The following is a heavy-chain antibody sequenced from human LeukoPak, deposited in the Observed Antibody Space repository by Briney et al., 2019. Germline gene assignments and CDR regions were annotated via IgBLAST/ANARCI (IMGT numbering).Heavy chain of an antibody. J-gene: IGHJ4*02. CDR2: ISYDGSNK. CDR1: GFTFSSYA. V-gene: IGHV3-30-3*01. CDR3: ARRRDGSFDY. Sequence: GGSLRLSCAASGFTFSSYAMHWVRQAPGKGLGWVAVISYDGSNKYYADSVKGRFTISRDNSKNTLYLQMNSLRAEDTAVYYCARRRDGSFDYWGQGTLVTVSS. D-gene: IGHD5-24*01.